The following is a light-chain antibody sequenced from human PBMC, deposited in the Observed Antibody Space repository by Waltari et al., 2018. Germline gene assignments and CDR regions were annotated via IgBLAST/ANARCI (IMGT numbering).Light chain of an antibody. CDR1: SSNIGNDY. CDR3: GTWDTSLSALI. J-gene: IGLJ2*01. CDR2: ENN. V-gene: IGLV1-51*02. Sequence: QSVLTQPPSVSAAPGQKVTISCSGSSSNIGNDYVSWYQQHPGTAPKLFIYENNKRPSGIPDLCSGSKSGTSATLGITGLQTGDEADYYCGTWDTSLSALIFGGGTKLTVL.